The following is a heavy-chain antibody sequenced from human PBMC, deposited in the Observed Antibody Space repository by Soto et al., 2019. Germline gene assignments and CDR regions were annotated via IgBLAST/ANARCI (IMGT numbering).Heavy chain of an antibody. CDR2: ILVDGRT. V-gene: IGHV3-23*01. Sequence: GGSLRLSCAASGFFCSSYDMSWVRQAPGKGLEWVSTILVDGRTFYVDSVKGRFTVSRDSSQNTVYLQMNSLTVGDTALYYCAKATATGGGAFDICGQGTMVTVSS. CDR1: GFFCSSYD. J-gene: IGHJ3*02. D-gene: IGHD2-8*02. CDR3: AKATATGGGAFDI.